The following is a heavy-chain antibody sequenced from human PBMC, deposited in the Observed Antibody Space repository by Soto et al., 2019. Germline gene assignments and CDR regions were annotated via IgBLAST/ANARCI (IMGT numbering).Heavy chain of an antibody. CDR2: IWYDGSNK. J-gene: IGHJ5*02. CDR3: ARGGIRCSGGSCYWFDP. CDR1: GFTFSSYG. V-gene: IGHV3-33*01. D-gene: IGHD2-15*01. Sequence: PGGSLRLSCAASGFTFSSYGMHWVRQAPGKGLEWVAVIWYDGSNKYYADSVKGRFTISRDNSKNTVYLQMNSLRSEDTAVYYCARGGIRCSGGSCYWFDPWGQGTLVTVSS.